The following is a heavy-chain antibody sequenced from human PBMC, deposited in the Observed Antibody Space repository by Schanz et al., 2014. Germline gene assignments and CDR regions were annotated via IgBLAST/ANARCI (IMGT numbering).Heavy chain of an antibody. CDR3: AKDQTDSVCYNDCSFDY. V-gene: IGHV3-30*02. Sequence: VQVVESGGGLVQPGGSLRLSCAASGFTFSNFGMHWVRQAPGKGLEWVAFIWHDVTKRSYADSVKGRFTVSRDNSKNTLYLQMNSLTTEDTAVYYCAKDQTDSVCYNDCSFDYWGQGTLVTVSS. CDR2: IWHDVTKR. J-gene: IGHJ4*02. D-gene: IGHD2-21*01. CDR1: GFTFSNFG.